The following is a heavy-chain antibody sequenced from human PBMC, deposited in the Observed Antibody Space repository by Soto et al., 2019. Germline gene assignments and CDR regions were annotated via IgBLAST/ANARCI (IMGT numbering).Heavy chain of an antibody. CDR1: GFPFSSYA. CDR3: AKDLSSGWYLGSPYYGMDV. J-gene: IGHJ6*02. CDR2: ISGSGGST. D-gene: IGHD6-19*01. Sequence: PGGSLRLSCAASGFPFSSYAMSWVRQAPGKGLEWVSAISGSGGSTYYADSVKGRFTISRDNSKNTLYLQMNSLRAEDTAVYYCAKDLSSGWYLGSPYYGMDVWGQGTTVTVSS. V-gene: IGHV3-23*01.